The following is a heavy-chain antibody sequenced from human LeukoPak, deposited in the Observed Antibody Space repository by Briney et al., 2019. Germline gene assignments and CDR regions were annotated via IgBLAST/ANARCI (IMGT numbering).Heavy chain of an antibody. V-gene: IGHV3-48*03. J-gene: IGHJ6*03. D-gene: IGHD5-12*01. CDR3: AREHSGYDFPGRDYYMDV. CDR2: ISSSGSTI. CDR1: GFTFSSYE. Sequence: PGGSLRLSCAASGFTFSSYEMNWVRQAPGKGLEWVSYISSSGSTIYYADSVKGRFTISRDNAKNSLYLQMNSLRAEDTAVYYCAREHSGYDFPGRDYYMDVWGKGTTVTVSS.